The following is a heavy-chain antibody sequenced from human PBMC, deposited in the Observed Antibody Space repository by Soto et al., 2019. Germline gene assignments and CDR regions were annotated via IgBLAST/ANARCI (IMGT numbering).Heavy chain of an antibody. V-gene: IGHV1-18*04. CDR3: ARVEAGPSPIAARRYYFDY. CDR1: GYTFTSYA. D-gene: IGHD6-6*01. CDR2: ISAYNGTT. J-gene: IGHJ4*02. Sequence: QVQLLQYGAEVKKPGASVKVSCKTSGYTFTSYAISWVRQAPGQGLEWLGWISAYNGTTNYAQKLHGRVTMTTDTSTGTAYMDLRSLRSDDTALYYCARVEAGPSPIAARRYYFDYWGQGTLVTVSS.